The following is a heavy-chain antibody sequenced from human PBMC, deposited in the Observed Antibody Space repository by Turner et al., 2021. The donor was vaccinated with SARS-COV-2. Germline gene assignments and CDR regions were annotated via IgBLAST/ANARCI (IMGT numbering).Heavy chain of an antibody. D-gene: IGHD5-12*01. CDR1: GVALSSLS. CDR3: AKGGSVDV. J-gene: IGHJ6*02. Sequence: VPVVVSGGGLVQPGGPLRLSCAGSGVALSSLSMTWLRQDPGKGMGWAAIVSPDGDITYYADSVKGGFTIYRDNSKITVYRQMNSLRAEDTAIYYWAKGGSVDVWGQGTTVTVSS. CDR2: VSPDGDIT. V-gene: IGHV3-23*04.